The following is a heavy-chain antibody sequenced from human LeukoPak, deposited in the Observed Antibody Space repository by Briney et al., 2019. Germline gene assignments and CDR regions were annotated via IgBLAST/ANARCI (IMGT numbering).Heavy chain of an antibody. CDR3: ARSRMSYYHMDV. D-gene: IGHD2-8*01. J-gene: IGHJ6*03. V-gene: IGHV3-11*04. Sequence: GGSLRLSCAASGFTFSDFYMAWMRQAPGKGLEWASYIGDSGTTIFYADSVQGRFTISRDSAKNSLYLQINSLRAEDTAVYYCARSRMSYYHMDVWGKGTTVTVSS. CDR2: IGDSGTTI. CDR1: GFTFSDFY.